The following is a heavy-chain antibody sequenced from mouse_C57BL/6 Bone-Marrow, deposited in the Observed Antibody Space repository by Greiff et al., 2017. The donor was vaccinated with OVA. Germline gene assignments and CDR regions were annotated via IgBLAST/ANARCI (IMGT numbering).Heavy chain of an antibody. D-gene: IGHD2-2*01. CDR2: IDPENGDT. Sequence: EVQLLQSGAELVRPGASVKLSCTASGFTIKDDYMHWVQQRPEQGLEWIGWIDPENGDTEYASKFQGKATITADTSSNTDYLQLSSLTSEDTAVYDCTRNGYGGNYDCDYWGQGTTLTVSA. J-gene: IGHJ2*01. CDR1: GFTIKDDY. CDR3: TRNGYGGNYDCDY. V-gene: IGHV14-4*01.